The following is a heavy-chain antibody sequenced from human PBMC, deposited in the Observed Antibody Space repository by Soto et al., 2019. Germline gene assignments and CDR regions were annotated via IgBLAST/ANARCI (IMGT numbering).Heavy chain of an antibody. D-gene: IGHD3-22*01. CDR2: ISGSGGST. CDR3: AKGVAHYYDSSGYSY. CDR1: GLSFSSYA. V-gene: IGHV3-23*01. Sequence: GGSMKLASAASGLSFSSYAMSWVRKAPGKGLEWVSAISGSGGSTYYADSVKGRFTISRDNSKNTLYLQMNSLRAEDTAVYYCAKGVAHYYDSSGYSYWGQGTLVTVSS. J-gene: IGHJ4*02.